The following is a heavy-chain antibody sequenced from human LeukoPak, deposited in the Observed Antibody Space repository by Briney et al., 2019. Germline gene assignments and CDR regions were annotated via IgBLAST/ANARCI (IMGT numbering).Heavy chain of an antibody. J-gene: IGHJ4*02. D-gene: IGHD3-22*01. CDR1: GFTFSRYT. Sequence: GGSLRLSCAASGFTFSRYTINWVRQAPGKGLEWVSSITSDTRYIFYADSVKGRFTISRDNAQKSLYLQMNSLRAEDTAVYYCATRTYYYGSSGYYPDYWGQGTLVTVSS. CDR2: ITSDTRYI. V-gene: IGHV3-21*04. CDR3: ATRTYYYGSSGYYPDY.